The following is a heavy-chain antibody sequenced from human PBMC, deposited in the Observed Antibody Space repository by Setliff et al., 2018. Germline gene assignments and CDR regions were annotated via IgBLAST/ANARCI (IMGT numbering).Heavy chain of an antibody. CDR3: ATRKSSGRLYYMDV. Sequence: SETLSLTCTVSGGSISSYYWTWIRQPPGKGLEYIGYINYRGSTNYSPPLKSRVTISGDTSKNQVSLRLSSVTAADAAVYYCATRKSSGRLYYMDVWGKGTTVTVSS. CDR1: GGSISSYY. CDR2: INYRGST. D-gene: IGHD1-26*01. J-gene: IGHJ6*03. V-gene: IGHV4-59*01.